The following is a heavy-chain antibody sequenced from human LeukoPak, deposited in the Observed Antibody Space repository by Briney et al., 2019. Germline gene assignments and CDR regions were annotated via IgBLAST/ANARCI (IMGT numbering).Heavy chain of an antibody. J-gene: IGHJ4*02. Sequence: GGSLRLSCAASGFTFSTYPMNWVRQAPGKGLEWVSTISDSGVNTYYADSVKGRFTISRDNSKNTLYLQMNSLRAEDTAIYYCAKGLRGSGGVDYWRQGTLVTVSS. CDR3: AKGLRGSGGVDY. D-gene: IGHD1-26*01. CDR1: GFTFSTYP. V-gene: IGHV3-23*01. CDR2: ISDSGVNT.